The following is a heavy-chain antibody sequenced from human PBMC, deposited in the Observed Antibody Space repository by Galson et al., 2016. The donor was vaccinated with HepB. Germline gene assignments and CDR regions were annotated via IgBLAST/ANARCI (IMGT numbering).Heavy chain of an antibody. D-gene: IGHD3-3*02. CDR3: ARDPRIELVPNS. J-gene: IGHJ4*02. CDR2: IFHSGTT. CDR1: GGPTSSSRYY. Sequence: SETLSLTCSVSGGPTSSSRYYWGRIRQPPGKGLEWIGSIFHSGTTYYSPSLRGRVTMSLDRSKNQFSLNLTSVTAADTAIYFCARDPRIELVPNSWGQGTLVTVSS. V-gene: IGHV4-39*07.